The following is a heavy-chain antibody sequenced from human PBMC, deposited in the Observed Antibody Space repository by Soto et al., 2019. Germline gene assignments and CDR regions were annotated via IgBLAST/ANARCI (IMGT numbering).Heavy chain of an antibody. Sequence: SETLSLTCTVSGGSVRSGRYYWSWILQPPGKGLEWIGYVFYSGSTRYNPSLNSRVTISVDTSKNQFSLKLTSVTAADTAMYYCARVPLPSVAVADVYDFEYWGKGNMVTVSS. CDR2: VFYSGST. CDR3: ARVPLPSVAVADVYDFEY. V-gene: IGHV4-61*01. J-gene: IGHJ4*02. CDR1: GGSVRSGRYY. D-gene: IGHD6-19*01.